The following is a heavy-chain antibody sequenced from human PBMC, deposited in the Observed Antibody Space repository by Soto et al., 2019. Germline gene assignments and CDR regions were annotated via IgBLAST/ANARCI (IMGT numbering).Heavy chain of an antibody. CDR1: GGSFSDYY. CDR3: ARVRLGYCSGGSCYSYYFDY. D-gene: IGHD2-15*01. J-gene: IGHJ4*02. V-gene: IGHV4-34*01. CDR2: INHSGST. Sequence: QVHLQQWDAGLLKPSETLSLTCVVYGGSFSDYYWSWIRQPPGKGLEWIGEINHSGSTNYSPSLKSRVIMSVDTSKNHFSLNLSSLTAADTAVYYCARVRLGYCSGGSCYSYYFDYWGQGTPLTVSS.